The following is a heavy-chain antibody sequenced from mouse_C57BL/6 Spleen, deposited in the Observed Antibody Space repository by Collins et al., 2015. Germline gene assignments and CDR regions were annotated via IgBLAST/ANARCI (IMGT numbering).Heavy chain of an antibody. CDR3: AREGFYYGSSLDY. V-gene: IGHV1-26*01. D-gene: IGHD1-1*01. CDR2: INPKNGGT. J-gene: IGHJ2*01. CDR1: GYTFTDYY. Sequence: EVQLQQAGPELVKPGASVKISCKASGYTFTDYYMNWVKQSHGKSLEWIGDINPKNGGTSYNQKFKGKATLTVDKSSSTAYMELRSLTSEDSAVYYCAREGFYYGSSLDYWGQGTTLTVSS.